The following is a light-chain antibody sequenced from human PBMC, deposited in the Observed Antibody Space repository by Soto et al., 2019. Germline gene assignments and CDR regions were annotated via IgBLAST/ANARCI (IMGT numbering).Light chain of an antibody. Sequence: DIQMTQSPSSLSASVGDRVTITCRASQSISSYLNWYQQKPGKAPKLLIYAASSLQSGVPSRFSGSGSGTDFTLTISSLQPEDFATYSWQQSYSTPHTFGQGTKVEIK. CDR3: QQSYSTPHT. CDR2: AAS. CDR1: QSISSY. J-gene: IGKJ1*01. V-gene: IGKV1-39*01.